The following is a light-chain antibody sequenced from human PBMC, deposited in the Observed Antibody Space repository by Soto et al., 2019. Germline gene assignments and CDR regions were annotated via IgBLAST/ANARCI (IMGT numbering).Light chain of an antibody. CDR2: AAS. CDR3: QQSYSTPTWT. Sequence: TQSPGTLSLSPGERATLSCRASQSLSSSYLAWYQQKPGKAPKLLIYAASSLQSGVPSRFSGSGSGTDFTLTISSLQPEDFATYYCQQSYSTPTWTFGQGTKVEIK. J-gene: IGKJ1*01. V-gene: IGKV1-39*01. CDR1: QSLSSSY.